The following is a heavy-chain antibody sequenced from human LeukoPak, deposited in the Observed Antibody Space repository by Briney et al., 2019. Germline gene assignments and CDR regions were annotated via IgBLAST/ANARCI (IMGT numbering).Heavy chain of an antibody. J-gene: IGHJ4*02. V-gene: IGHV3-23*01. CDR3: AKGYCSSTSCYNSFDY. D-gene: IGHD2-2*02. CDR1: GLTFSSYA. CDR2: ISGSGGST. Sequence: VGSLRLSCAASGLTFSSYAMSWVRQAPGEGLGWVSAISGSGGSTYYAASVKGRFTISRDNSKNTLYLQMNSLRAEDTAVYYCAKGYCSSTSCYNSFDYWGQGTLVTVSS.